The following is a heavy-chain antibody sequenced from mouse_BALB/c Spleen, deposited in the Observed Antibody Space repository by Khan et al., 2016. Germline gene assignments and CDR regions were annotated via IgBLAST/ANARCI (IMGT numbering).Heavy chain of an antibody. CDR1: GYTFTRFW. V-gene: IGHV1-7*01. CDR2: INPGSNYT. Sequence: VQLQESGAELAKPGASVKMSCKASGYTFTRFWMHWVKQRPGQGLEWIGYINPGSNYTDYNQNFKDKATLTADKSSSTAYMLLSSLTSEDSAVYFFARWGFCTYLYQSMYYFGQGISVTVSS. J-gene: IGHJ4*01. CDR3: ARWGFCTYLYQSMYY.